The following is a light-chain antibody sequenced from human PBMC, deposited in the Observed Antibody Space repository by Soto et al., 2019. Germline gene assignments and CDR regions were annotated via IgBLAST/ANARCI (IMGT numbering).Light chain of an antibody. CDR3: HDYNSYSEA. CDR1: QTISSW. J-gene: IGKJ1*01. V-gene: IGKV1-5*03. CDR2: KAS. Sequence: DIQMTQSPSTLSGSVGDRVTITCRASQTISSWVAWYQQKPGKTPKLLIYKASTLKSGVPSRFSVRGPGTGFTLTIISPQPDDLATYYCHDYNSYSEAFGQGTKVELK.